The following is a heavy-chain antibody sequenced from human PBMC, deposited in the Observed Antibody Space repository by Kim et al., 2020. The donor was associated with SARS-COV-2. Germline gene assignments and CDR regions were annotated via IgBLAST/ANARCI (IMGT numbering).Heavy chain of an antibody. CDR3: AGGVRQWLVRRLKYYFEL. D-gene: IGHD6-19*01. CDR1: GGSISSSSYY. V-gene: IGHV4-39*01. CDR2: IYYSGST. Sequence: SETLTLTCTVSGGSISSSSYYWGRIRQPPGKGLEWIGSIYYSGSTYYNPSLKSRGTISVDTSKNQFSLKLSSVTAADTAVYYCAGGVRQWLVRRLKYYFELWGHGTLVTVSS. J-gene: IGHJ4*01.